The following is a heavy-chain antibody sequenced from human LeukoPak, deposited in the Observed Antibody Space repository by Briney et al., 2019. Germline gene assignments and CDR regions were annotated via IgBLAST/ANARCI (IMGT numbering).Heavy chain of an antibody. Sequence: PGGSLRLSCAASGFTFDDYGMSWVRQAPGKGLEWVSGINWNGGSTGYADSVKGRFTISRDNAKNSLYLQMNSLRAEDTALYYCARGYCSSTGCYFDYWGQGTLVTVSS. D-gene: IGHD2-2*01. J-gene: IGHJ4*02. CDR3: ARGYCSSTGCYFDY. CDR2: INWNGGST. CDR1: GFTFDDYG. V-gene: IGHV3-20*04.